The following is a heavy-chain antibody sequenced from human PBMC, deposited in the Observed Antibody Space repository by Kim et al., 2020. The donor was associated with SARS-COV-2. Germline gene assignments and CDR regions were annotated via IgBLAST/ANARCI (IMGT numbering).Heavy chain of an antibody. V-gene: IGHV3-7*04. Sequence: GGSLRLSCAASGFTFSSYWMSWVRQAPGKGLEWVANIKQDGSEKYYVDSVKGRFTISRDNAKNSLYLQMNSLRAEDTAVYYCAMEYSSGWTAWYYYGMDVWGQGTTVTVSS. J-gene: IGHJ6*02. CDR3: AMEYSSGWTAWYYYGMDV. D-gene: IGHD6-19*01. CDR2: IKQDGSEK. CDR1: GFTFSSYW.